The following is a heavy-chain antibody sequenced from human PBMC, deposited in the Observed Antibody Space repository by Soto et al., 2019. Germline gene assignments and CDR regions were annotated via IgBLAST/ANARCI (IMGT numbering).Heavy chain of an antibody. Sequence: QVQLQESGPGLVKPSGTLSLTCAVSGGSISSSNWWSWVRQPPGKGLVWIGEIYHSGSTNYNPSPQSRLTISVDKSKNPFSLKLGSVPGADTAASYCASVLGYCSGGSCYTSWGRGTLVTVSS. J-gene: IGHJ5*02. CDR2: IYHSGST. V-gene: IGHV4-4*02. CDR3: ASVLGYCSGGSCYTS. CDR1: GGSISSSNW. D-gene: IGHD2-15*01.